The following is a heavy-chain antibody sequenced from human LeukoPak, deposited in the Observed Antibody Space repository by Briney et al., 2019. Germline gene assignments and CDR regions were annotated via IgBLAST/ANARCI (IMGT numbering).Heavy chain of an antibody. CDR2: IGGSGIRT. CDR3: AKDAHWILFDD. V-gene: IGHV3-23*01. J-gene: IGHJ4*02. D-gene: IGHD2-2*03. Sequence: PGGSLRLSCAASGFTFSAYSLNWVRQAPGKGLEWVSGIGGSGIRTYYADSVKGRFTISRDNSKNTLYLQMNSLRDEDTAVYYCAKDAHWILFDDWGQGTLVTVSS. CDR1: GFTFSAYS.